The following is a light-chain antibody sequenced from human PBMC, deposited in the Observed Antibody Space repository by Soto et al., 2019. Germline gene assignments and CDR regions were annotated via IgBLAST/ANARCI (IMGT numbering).Light chain of an antibody. J-gene: IGLJ3*02. Sequence: QSALTQPASVSGSPGQSITISCTGSSSDVGSSKLVSWYQQHPGKAPKLLIYEGNKRPSGISDRFSGSKSGNTASLTISGLQSEDESDYYCCSYAGSSTWVFGGGTKLTVL. CDR3: CSYAGSSTWV. V-gene: IGLV2-23*01. CDR2: EGN. CDR1: SSDVGSSKL.